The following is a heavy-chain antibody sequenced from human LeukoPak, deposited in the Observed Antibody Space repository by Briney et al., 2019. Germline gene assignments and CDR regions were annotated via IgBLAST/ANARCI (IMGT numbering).Heavy chain of an antibody. CDR3: ARGGIRGYSAFDNLDF. J-gene: IGHJ4*02. CDR2: FYYIGST. Sequence: SETLSLTCTVSGDSISSSSYSWAWIRQSPGKGLEWIANFYYIGSTYYNPSLKSRVTVSGDTSKNQVSLNLTSVTAADTAVYYCARGGIRGYSAFDNLDFWGLGTHVIVSS. V-gene: IGHV4-39*07. D-gene: IGHD5-12*01. CDR1: GDSISSSSYS.